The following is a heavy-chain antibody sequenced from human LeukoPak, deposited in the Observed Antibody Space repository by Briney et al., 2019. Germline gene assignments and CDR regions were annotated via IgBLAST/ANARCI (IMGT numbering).Heavy chain of an antibody. Sequence: GGSLRLSCAASGFTFSSYAMSWVRQAPGKGLEWVSAISGSGGSTYYADSVKGRFTISRDNSKNTLYLQMNSLRAEDTAVYYCAKVKGVMIFGVVPGAFDIWGQGTMVTVSS. J-gene: IGHJ3*02. CDR3: AKVKGVMIFGVVPGAFDI. CDR2: ISGSGGST. V-gene: IGHV3-23*01. D-gene: IGHD3-3*01. CDR1: GFTFSSYA.